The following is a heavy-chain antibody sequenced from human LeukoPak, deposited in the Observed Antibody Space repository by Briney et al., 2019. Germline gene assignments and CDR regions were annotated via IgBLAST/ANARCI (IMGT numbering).Heavy chain of an antibody. CDR1: GYTFTSYG. CDR2: ISVYNGNT. V-gene: IGHV1-18*01. CDR3: ARALLRFLEWSIDY. J-gene: IGHJ4*02. Sequence: ASVKVSCKASGYTFTSYGISWVRQAPGQGLEWMGWISVYNGNTNYAQKLQGRVTMTTDTSTSTAYMELRSLRCDDTAVYYCARALLRFLEWSIDYWGQGTLVTVSS. D-gene: IGHD3-3*01.